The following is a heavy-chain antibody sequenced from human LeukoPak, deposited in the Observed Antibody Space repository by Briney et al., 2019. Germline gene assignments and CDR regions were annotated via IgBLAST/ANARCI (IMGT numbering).Heavy chain of an antibody. CDR2: ISGSGGST. CDR3: AKEVSEMGLVDY. Sequence: GGPLRLSCAASGFTFSSYAMSWVRQAPGKGLEWVSAISGSGGSTYYADSVKGRFTISRDNSKNTLYLQMNSMRAEDTAVYYCAKEVSEMGLVDYWGQGTLVTVSS. J-gene: IGHJ4*02. V-gene: IGHV3-23*01. D-gene: IGHD5-24*01. CDR1: GFTFSSYA.